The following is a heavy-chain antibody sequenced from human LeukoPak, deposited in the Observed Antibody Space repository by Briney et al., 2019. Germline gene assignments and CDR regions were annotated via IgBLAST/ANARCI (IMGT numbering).Heavy chain of an antibody. CDR3: AREVYSSSTQFDY. CDR1: GFTFSSYW. V-gene: IGHV3-7*01. CDR2: IKQDGSEK. Sequence: PGGSLRLSCAASGFTFSSYWMSWVRQAPGKGLEWVANIKQDGSEKYYVDSVKGRFTISRDNAKNSLYLQMNSLRAEDTAVYYCAREVYSSSTQFDYWGQGTLVTVSS. J-gene: IGHJ4*02. D-gene: IGHD6-6*01.